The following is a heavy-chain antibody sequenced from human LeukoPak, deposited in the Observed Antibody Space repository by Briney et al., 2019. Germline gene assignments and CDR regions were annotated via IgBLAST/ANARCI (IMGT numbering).Heavy chain of an antibody. CDR1: GFTFSSYS. CDR3: ARILEDSTGWYHFDY. J-gene: IGHJ4*02. D-gene: IGHD6-19*01. V-gene: IGHV3-48*02. Sequence: GGSLRLSCAASGFTFSSYSINWVRQAPGKGLEWVSFLRSGSNTIYYADSVEGRFTVSRDIAKNSLYLQMNSLRDEDTAVYYCARILEDSTGWYHFDYWGQGTLVTVS. CDR2: LRSGSNTI.